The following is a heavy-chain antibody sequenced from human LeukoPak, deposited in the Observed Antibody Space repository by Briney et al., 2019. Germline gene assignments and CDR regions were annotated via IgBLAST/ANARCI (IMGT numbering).Heavy chain of an antibody. D-gene: IGHD5-18*01. CDR2: INTSGGGT. J-gene: IGHJ4*02. Sequence: PGGSLRLSCAASGFTFSTYALGWVRQSPGKGLEWVSVINTSGGGTYYTESVQGRFTISRDNAKNSLYLQMNSLRAEDTAVYYCARVSRGYNYGYVDYWGQGTLVTVSS. CDR1: GFTFSTYA. CDR3: ARVSRGYNYGYVDY. V-gene: IGHV3-23*01.